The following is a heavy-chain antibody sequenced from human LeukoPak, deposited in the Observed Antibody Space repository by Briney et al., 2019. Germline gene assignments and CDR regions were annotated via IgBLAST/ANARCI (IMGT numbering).Heavy chain of an antibody. V-gene: IGHV3-30*03. CDR3: ARSGTDYGDPQAPALYWYFDL. CDR2: ISYDGSNK. J-gene: IGHJ2*01. Sequence: GGSLRLSCAASGFTFSSYGMHWVRQAPGKGLEWVAVISYDGSNKYYADSVKGRFTISRDNSKNTLYLQMNSLRAEDTAVYYCARSGTDYGDPQAPALYWYFDLWGRGTLVTVSS. D-gene: IGHD1-14*01. CDR1: GFTFSSYG.